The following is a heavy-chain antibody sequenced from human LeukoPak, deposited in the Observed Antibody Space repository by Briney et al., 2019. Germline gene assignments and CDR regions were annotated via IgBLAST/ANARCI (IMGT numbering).Heavy chain of an antibody. CDR3: ARGRYYDFWSGYYTGTATFDY. Sequence: GGSLRLSCAASGFTFSSYAMSWVRQAPGKGLEWVSAISGSGGSTYYADSVKGRFTISRDNAKNSLYLQMNSLRAEDTAVYYCARGRYYDFWSGYYTGTATFDYWGQGTLVTVSS. D-gene: IGHD3-3*01. CDR1: GFTFSSYA. V-gene: IGHV3-23*01. J-gene: IGHJ4*02. CDR2: ISGSGGST.